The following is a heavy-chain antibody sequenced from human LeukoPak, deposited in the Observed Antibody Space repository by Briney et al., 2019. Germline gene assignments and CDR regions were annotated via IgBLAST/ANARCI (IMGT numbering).Heavy chain of an antibody. CDR3: ARHGSSSWYNWFDP. D-gene: IGHD6-13*01. CDR2: IYYSGST. CDR1: GGSISSYY. J-gene: IGHJ5*02. V-gene: IGHV4-59*08. Sequence: PSETLSLTCTVSGGSISSYYWSWIRQPPGKGLEWIGYIYYSGSTNYNPSLKSRVTISVDTSKNQFSLKLSSVTAADTAVYYCARHGSSSWYNWFDPWGQGTLATVSS.